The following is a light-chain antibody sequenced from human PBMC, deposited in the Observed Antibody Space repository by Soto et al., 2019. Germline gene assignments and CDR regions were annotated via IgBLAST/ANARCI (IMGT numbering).Light chain of an antibody. V-gene: IGKV1-39*01. J-gene: IGKJ1*01. CDR1: HTISSW. CDR2: AAS. CDR3: QQSYITPPGT. Sequence: DIQMTQSPSTLSVSVGDRVTITCRASHTISSWLAWYQQKPGKAPNLLIYAASGLQTGVPSRFSGSGSGTDFTLSISSLQREDFATYYCQQSYITPPGTFGQGTKVDIK.